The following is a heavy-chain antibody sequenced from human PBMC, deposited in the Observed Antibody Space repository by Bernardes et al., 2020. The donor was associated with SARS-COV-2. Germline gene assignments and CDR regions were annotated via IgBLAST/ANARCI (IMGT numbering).Heavy chain of an antibody. CDR1: GFTFSSYA. J-gene: IGHJ4*02. CDR2: ISGSGGST. Sequence: GGSLRLSCAASGFTFSSYAMSWVRQAPGKGLEWVSAISGSGGSTYYADSVKGRFTISRDNSKNTLYLQMNSLRAEDTAVYYCAKGLSVVTASPVGYWGQGTLVTVSS. V-gene: IGHV3-23*01. D-gene: IGHD2-21*02. CDR3: AKGLSVVTASPVGY.